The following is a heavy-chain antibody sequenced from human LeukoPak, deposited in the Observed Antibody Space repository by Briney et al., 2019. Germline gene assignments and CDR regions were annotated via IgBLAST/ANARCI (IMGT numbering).Heavy chain of an antibody. D-gene: IGHD4-17*01. V-gene: IGHV4-38-2*02. CDR2: IYHSGST. J-gene: IGHJ4*02. Sequence: SETLSLTCTVSGYFISSGYYWGWIRQPPGKGLQWIGSIYHSGSTYYNPSLKSRVTISVDTSKNQFSLKLNSVTAADTAVYYCARAGYGDSDFDYWGQGTLVTVSS. CDR3: ARAGYGDSDFDY. CDR1: GYFISSGYY.